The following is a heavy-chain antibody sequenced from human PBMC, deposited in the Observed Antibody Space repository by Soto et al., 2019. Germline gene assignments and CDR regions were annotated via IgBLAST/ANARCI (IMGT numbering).Heavy chain of an antibody. J-gene: IGHJ4*02. CDR1: GFTFSSYA. D-gene: IGHD6-19*01. CDR2: ISYDGSNK. Sequence: ESGGGVVQPGRSLRLSCAASGFTFSSYAMHWVRQAPGKGLEWVAVISYDGSNKYYADSVKGRFTISRDNSKNTLYLQMNSLRAEDTAVYYCARDAGGAKYSSGSYYFDYWGQGTLVTVSS. V-gene: IGHV3-30-3*01. CDR3: ARDAGGAKYSSGSYYFDY.